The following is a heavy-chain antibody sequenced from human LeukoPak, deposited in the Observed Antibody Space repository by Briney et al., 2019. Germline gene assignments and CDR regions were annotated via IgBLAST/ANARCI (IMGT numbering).Heavy chain of an antibody. CDR1: GYTFTTYD. Sequence: ASVKVSCKASGYTFTTYDITWVRQAPAQGLDWMGWISPNNGETDYAQKLRGSVTMTPDTSTSKAYLELRSVRSDDTAVYYCVRDDRAGWGYWGQGTLVPVSS. V-gene: IGHV1-18*01. D-gene: IGHD3-22*01. CDR2: ISPNNGET. CDR3: VRDDRAGWGY. J-gene: IGHJ4*02.